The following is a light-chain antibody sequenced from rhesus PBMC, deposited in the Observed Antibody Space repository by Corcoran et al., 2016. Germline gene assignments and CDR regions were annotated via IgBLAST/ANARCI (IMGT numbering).Light chain of an antibody. CDR2: KAS. J-gene: IGKJ4*01. Sequence: DIQMTQSPSSLSASVGDRVTITCRASENVQNYLYWYQQKPGKAPKSLIDKASTLQSGVPSRFSGSGSGTDFTLTISSLQPEDFETYYGKHRYGMPLTFGGGTKVELK. CDR1: ENVQNY. CDR3: KHRYGMPLT. V-gene: IGKV1-74*01.